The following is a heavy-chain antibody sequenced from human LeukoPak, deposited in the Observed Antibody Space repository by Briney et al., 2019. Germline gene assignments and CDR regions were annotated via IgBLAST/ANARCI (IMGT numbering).Heavy chain of an antibody. Sequence: SETLSLTCTVPGGSISNYYWTWIRQPPGKGLEWIGFIYYTGSTDYNPSLKSRVTISLDTSKNQFSLNLSSVTAADTAVYYCARDQGTGTAPWGQGTLVTVSS. V-gene: IGHV4-59*01. J-gene: IGHJ4*02. D-gene: IGHD1-1*01. CDR1: GGSISNYY. CDR2: IYYTGST. CDR3: ARDQGTGTAP.